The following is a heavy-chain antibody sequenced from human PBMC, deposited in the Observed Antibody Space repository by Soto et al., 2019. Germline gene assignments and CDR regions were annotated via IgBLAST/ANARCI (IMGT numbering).Heavy chain of an antibody. CDR3: ARGTVWFGDYGMDV. V-gene: IGHV3-13*01. J-gene: IGHJ6*02. CDR1: GFTFSSYD. Sequence: EVQLVESGGGLVQPGGSLRLSCAASGFTFSSYDMHWVRQATGKGLEWVSAIGTAGDTYYPGSVKGRFTISRENAKNPLDLQMNSLRAGDTAVYYCARGTVWFGDYGMDVWGQGTTVTVSS. CDR2: IGTAGDT. D-gene: IGHD3-10*01.